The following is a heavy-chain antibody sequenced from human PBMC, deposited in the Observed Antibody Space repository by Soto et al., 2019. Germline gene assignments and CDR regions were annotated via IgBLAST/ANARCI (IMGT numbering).Heavy chain of an antibody. D-gene: IGHD5-18*01. CDR1: GFTFSSYG. CDR3: AKGRRGYSYA. Sequence: GGSLRLSCAASGFTFSSYGMHWVRQAPGKGLEWVAVISYDGSSKYYADSVKGRFTISRDNSKNTLYLQMNSLRAEDTAVYYCAKGRRGYSYAWGQGTLVTVSS. J-gene: IGHJ5*02. V-gene: IGHV3-30*18. CDR2: ISYDGSSK.